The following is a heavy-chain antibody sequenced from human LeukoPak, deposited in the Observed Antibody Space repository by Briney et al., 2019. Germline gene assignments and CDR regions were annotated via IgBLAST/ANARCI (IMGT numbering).Heavy chain of an antibody. Sequence: PGGSLRLSCAASGFTFSSYGMHWVRQAPGKGLEWVAVIWYDGSNKYYADSVKGRFTISRDNSKNTLYLQMNSLRAEDTAVYYCAKDQHDFWSGYNDYWGQGTLVTVSS. CDR3: AKDQHDFWSGYNDY. V-gene: IGHV3-30*02. D-gene: IGHD3-3*01. CDR1: GFTFSSYG. J-gene: IGHJ4*02. CDR2: IWYDGSNK.